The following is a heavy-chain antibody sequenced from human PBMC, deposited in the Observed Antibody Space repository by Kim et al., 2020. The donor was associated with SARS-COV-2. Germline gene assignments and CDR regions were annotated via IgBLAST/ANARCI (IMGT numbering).Heavy chain of an antibody. J-gene: IGHJ5*02. D-gene: IGHD3-10*01. CDR3: ATANYGSGSYFGWFDP. V-gene: IGHV1-24*01. Sequence: KFQGRVTMTEDTSTDTAYMELSSLRSEDTAVYYCATANYGSGSYFGWFDPWGQGTLVTVSS.